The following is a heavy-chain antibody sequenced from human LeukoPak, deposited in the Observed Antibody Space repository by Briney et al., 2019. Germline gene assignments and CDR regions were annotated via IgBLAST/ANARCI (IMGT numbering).Heavy chain of an antibody. CDR3: ARHFGVITKGVYYYYYGMDV. J-gene: IGHJ6*02. CDR2: ICSGGST. CDR1: GFTVSTNY. Sequence: GGSLRLSCAASGFTVSTNYMSWVRQAPGEGLEWVSVICSGGSTYYADSVKGRFTISRDNSKNTLYLQMNSLRAEDTAVYYCARHFGVITKGVYYYYYGMDVWGQGTTVTVSS. V-gene: IGHV3-66*04. D-gene: IGHD3-3*01.